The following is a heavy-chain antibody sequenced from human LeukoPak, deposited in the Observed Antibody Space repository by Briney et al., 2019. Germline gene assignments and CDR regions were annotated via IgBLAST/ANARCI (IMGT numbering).Heavy chain of an antibody. CDR1: GGTFSSYA. D-gene: IGHD5-18*01. Sequence: ASVKVSCKASGGTFSSYAISWVRQAPGQGLEWMGRIIPILGIANYAQKFQGRVTITADKSTSTAYMELSSLRSEDTAVYYCARRKDTAMIWNYFDYWGQGTLVTVSS. J-gene: IGHJ4*02. V-gene: IGHV1-69*04. CDR2: IIPILGIA. CDR3: ARRKDTAMIWNYFDY.